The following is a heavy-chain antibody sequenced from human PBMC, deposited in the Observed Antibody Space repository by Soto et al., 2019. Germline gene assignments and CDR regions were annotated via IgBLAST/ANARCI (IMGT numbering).Heavy chain of an antibody. V-gene: IGHV4-30-2*01. Sequence: QLQLQESGSGLVKPSQTLSLTCAVSGGSISSGGYSWSWIRQPPGKGLEWIGYIYHSGGTYYNPSLKGQGTISVDRSKNQFSLKLSSVTAADTAVYYCARGGGNTFEYWVQGTLVTVSS. CDR1: GGSISSGGYS. CDR2: IYHSGGT. CDR3: ARGGGNTFEY. D-gene: IGHD3-16*01. J-gene: IGHJ4*02.